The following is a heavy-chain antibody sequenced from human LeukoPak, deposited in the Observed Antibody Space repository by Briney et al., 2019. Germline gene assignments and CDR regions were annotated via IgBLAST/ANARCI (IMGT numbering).Heavy chain of an antibody. J-gene: IGHJ4*02. Sequence: PGGSLRLSCAASGVTFSSYEMNWVRQAPGKGLEWVSYISSIGSTIYYADSVKGRFTLSRDNAKNSLYLQMNSLRAEDTAVYYCARDIRCDYWGQGTLVTVYS. CDR2: ISSIGSTI. D-gene: IGHD4-17*01. CDR3: ARDIRCDY. V-gene: IGHV3-48*03. CDR1: GVTFSSYE.